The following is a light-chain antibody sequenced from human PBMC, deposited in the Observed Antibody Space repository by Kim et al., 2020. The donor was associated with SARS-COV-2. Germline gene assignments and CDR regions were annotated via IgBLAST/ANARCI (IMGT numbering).Light chain of an antibody. CDR1: KLGDKY. V-gene: IGLV3-1*01. Sequence: SYELTQPPSVSVSPGQTASITCAGDKLGDKYVGWYQQKPGQSPVLVIYQDSKRPSGIPVRFSGSNSGNTATLTISATQAMDEADYYCQAWDSSTAVFGGGTQLTVL. CDR3: QAWDSSTAV. J-gene: IGLJ3*02. CDR2: QDS.